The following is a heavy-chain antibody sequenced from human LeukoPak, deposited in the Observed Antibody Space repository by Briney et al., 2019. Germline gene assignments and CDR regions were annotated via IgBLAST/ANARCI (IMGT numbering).Heavy chain of an antibody. D-gene: IGHD3-22*01. CDR1: GYTFTGYY. J-gene: IGHJ6*02. CDR2: INPNSGGT. Sequence: ASVKVSCKASGYTFTGYYMHWVRQAPGQGLEWMGWINPNSGGTNYAQKFQGRDTMTRDTSISTAYMELSRLRSDDTAVYYCARVIVSWSNYYGMDVWGQGTTVTVSS. CDR3: ARVIVSWSNYYGMDV. V-gene: IGHV1-2*02.